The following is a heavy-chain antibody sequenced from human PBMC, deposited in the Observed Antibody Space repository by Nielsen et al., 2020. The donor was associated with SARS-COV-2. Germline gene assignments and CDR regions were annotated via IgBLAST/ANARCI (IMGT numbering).Heavy chain of an antibody. D-gene: IGHD1-26*01. V-gene: IGHV3-30-3*01. J-gene: IGHJ6*02. CDR1: GFTFSNYA. CDR2: ISYDGANE. Sequence: GESLKISCAASGFTFSNYAMDWVRQAPGKGLEWVAIISYDGANEYYAGSVKGRFTISRDNSKNTLYLQMNSPRTKDTAVYYCASPAQGSSGTYYYFGLDVWGQGTTVTVSS. CDR3: ASPAQGSSGTYYYFGLDV.